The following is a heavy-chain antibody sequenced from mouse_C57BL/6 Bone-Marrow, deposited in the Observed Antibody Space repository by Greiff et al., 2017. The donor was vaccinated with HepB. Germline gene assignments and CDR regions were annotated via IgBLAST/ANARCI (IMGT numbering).Heavy chain of an antibody. Sequence: DVHLVESGGGLVKPGGSLKLSCAASGFTFSDYGMHWVRQAPEKGLEWVAYISSGSSTIYYADTVKGRFTISRDNAKNTLFLQMTSLRSEDTAMYYCARQFITTGYYFDYWGQGTTLTVSS. J-gene: IGHJ2*01. V-gene: IGHV5-17*01. CDR2: ISSGSSTI. CDR1: GFTFSDYG. D-gene: IGHD1-1*01. CDR3: ARQFITTGYYFDY.